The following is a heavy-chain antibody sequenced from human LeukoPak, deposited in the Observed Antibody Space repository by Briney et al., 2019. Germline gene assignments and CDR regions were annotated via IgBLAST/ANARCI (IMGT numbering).Heavy chain of an antibody. CDR2: IYSGGST. Sequence: RGSPRLSSEASGFTVRSNYMNWVRQDPGKRLERVSVIYSGGSTFYADSVKGTFTISRDISKNTLYLQMNSLRADDTAVYYCARGTLERRPNYYYLDYWGQGALVTVSS. D-gene: IGHD1-1*01. J-gene: IGHJ4*02. CDR3: ARGTLERRPNYYYLDY. V-gene: IGHV3-66*01. CDR1: GFTVRSNY.